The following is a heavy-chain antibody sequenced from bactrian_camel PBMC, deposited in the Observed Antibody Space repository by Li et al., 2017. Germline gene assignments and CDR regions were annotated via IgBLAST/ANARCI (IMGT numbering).Heavy chain of an antibody. J-gene: IGHJ4*01. CDR2: IYSDGSNT. CDR3: AADPSRELWVGYPPYKY. D-gene: IGHD5*01. CDR1: GFTFSSYW. Sequence: VQLVESGGGLVQPGGSLRLSCAASGFTFSSYWMYWVRQAPGKGLEWVSSIYSDGSNTLYTDSVKGRFTISRDNATSTLYLQMNSMKPEDTAVYYCAADPSRELWVGYPPYKYWGQGTQVTVS. V-gene: IGHV3S6*01.